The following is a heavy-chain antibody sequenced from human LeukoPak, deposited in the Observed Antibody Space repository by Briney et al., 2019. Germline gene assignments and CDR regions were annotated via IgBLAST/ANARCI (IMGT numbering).Heavy chain of an antibody. CDR2: IYSSSSYI. D-gene: IGHD3-22*01. J-gene: IGHJ5*02. CDR1: EFTFNNYC. Sequence: GGSLRLSCAASEFTFNNYCMNWVRQAPGKGLEWVSSIYSSSSYIYYADSVKGRFTISRDSSQNTVYLQMNSLRAEDTAVYYCAREGVNYYDSSGYYAVSWGQGTLVTVSS. CDR3: AREGVNYYDSSGYYAVS. V-gene: IGHV3-21*01.